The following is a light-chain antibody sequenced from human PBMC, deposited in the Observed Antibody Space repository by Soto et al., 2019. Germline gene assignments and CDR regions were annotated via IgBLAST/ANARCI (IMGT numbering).Light chain of an antibody. V-gene: IGKV3-20*01. CDR2: DAS. CDR3: HHYGSSPRT. J-gene: IGKJ1*01. Sequence: EIVLTQSPGTLSLSPGERVTLSCRTSQSLSSNYLAWYQQKPGQAPRLLIYDASNRATGIPDRFSGSGSGTDLTLTISRLEPEDFAVYYCHHYGSSPRTFGQGTKVEIK. CDR1: QSLSSNY.